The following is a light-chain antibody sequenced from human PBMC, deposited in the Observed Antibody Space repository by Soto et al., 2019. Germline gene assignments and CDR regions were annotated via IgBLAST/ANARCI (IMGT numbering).Light chain of an antibody. CDR2: DAF. Sequence: IQLTQSPSSLSASVGDRVTITCRASQDINSRLVWYQQKPGKAPKLLISDAFTLRSGVPSRFSGSGSGTDFTLTISSLQPEDFATYYCQGFNTLPHAFGPGTKVYIK. CDR1: QDINSR. J-gene: IGKJ3*01. V-gene: IGKV1-9*01. CDR3: QGFNTLPHA.